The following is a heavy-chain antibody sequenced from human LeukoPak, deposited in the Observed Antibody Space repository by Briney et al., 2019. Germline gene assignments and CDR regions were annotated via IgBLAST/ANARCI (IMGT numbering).Heavy chain of an antibody. V-gene: IGHV3-9*03. Sequence: GGSLRLSCAASGFTFDDYAMHWVRQAPGKGLEWVSGISWNSGSIGYADSVKGRFTISRDNAKNSLYLQMNSLRAEDMALYYCAKDSGESGYSGYMDVWGKGTTVTVSS. CDR2: ISWNSGSI. J-gene: IGHJ6*03. CDR1: GFTFDDYA. CDR3: AKDSGESGYSGYMDV. D-gene: IGHD5-12*01.